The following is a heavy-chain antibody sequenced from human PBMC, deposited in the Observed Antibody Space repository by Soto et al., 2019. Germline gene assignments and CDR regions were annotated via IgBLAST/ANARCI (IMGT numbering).Heavy chain of an antibody. CDR3: ARRGDSGEYTGKMDV. D-gene: IGHD4-17*01. CDR1: GNSFSSFV. Sequence: QVYMVQSGGELKKPGASVKVSCRASGNSFSSFVISWVRQAPGQGLEWMGWISASNGDTNYAQKFQGRVIMTTDTSTNTAYMEVRSLTSDDTAVYYCARRGDSGEYTGKMDVWGKGTTVTVSS. J-gene: IGHJ6*04. CDR2: ISASNGDT. V-gene: IGHV1-18*01.